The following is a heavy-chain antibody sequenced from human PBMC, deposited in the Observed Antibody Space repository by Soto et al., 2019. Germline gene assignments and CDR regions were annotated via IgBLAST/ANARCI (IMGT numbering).Heavy chain of an antibody. D-gene: IGHD6-13*01. CDR2: INHSGST. V-gene: IGHV4-34*01. Sequence: LSLTCAVYGGSFSGYYWSWIRQPPGKGLEWIGEINHSGSTNYNPSLKSRVTISVDTSKNQFSLKLSSVTAADTAVYYCARASRYGSSSWSNYYYMDVWGKGTTVTVSS. J-gene: IGHJ6*03. CDR1: GGSFSGYY. CDR3: ARASRYGSSSWSNYYYMDV.